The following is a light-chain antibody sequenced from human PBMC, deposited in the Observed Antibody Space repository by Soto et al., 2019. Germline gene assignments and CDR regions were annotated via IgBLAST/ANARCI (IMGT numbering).Light chain of an antibody. J-gene: IGKJ1*01. CDR3: QQGYIPPHT. CDR2: AAF. Sequence: DILMTQSPCSLYASVGDRVAITCRASPSIDNYVNWYQQKPGKAPQLLIYAAFNLQSGDPSRLSVKGSGTEFNLVIRRLHKVDCANYGCQQGYIPPHTFGQGTKVEIK. CDR1: PSIDNY. V-gene: IGKV1-39*01.